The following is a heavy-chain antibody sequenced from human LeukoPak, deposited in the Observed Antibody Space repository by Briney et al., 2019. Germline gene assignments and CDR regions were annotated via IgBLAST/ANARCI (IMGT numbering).Heavy chain of an antibody. V-gene: IGHV3-23*01. J-gene: IGHJ3*01. Sequence: GGSLRLSCAASGFTFATYGISWVRQAPGKGLEWVSVAGESVHTTHYTDSVKGRFIISRDNSKNTVHLQMNSLRAEDTAVYYCAKDSFTVVRGVGSDDGFAVWGQGTMVTVSS. CDR3: AKDSFTVVRGVGSDDGFAV. CDR2: AGESVHTT. CDR1: GFTFATYG. D-gene: IGHD3-10*01.